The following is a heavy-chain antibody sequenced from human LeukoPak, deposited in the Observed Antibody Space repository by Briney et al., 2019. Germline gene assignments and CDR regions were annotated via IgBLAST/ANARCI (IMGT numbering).Heavy chain of an antibody. D-gene: IGHD7-27*01. J-gene: IGHJ4*02. CDR2: INAGNGNT. CDR1: GYTFTGYY. Sequence: ASVKVSCKASGYTFTGYYMHWVRQAPGQRLEWMGWINAGNGNTKYSQKLQGRVTITRDTSASTAYMELSSLRSEDTAVYYCAKVNGDNTFDYWGQGTLVTVSS. CDR3: AKVNGDNTFDY. V-gene: IGHV1-3*01.